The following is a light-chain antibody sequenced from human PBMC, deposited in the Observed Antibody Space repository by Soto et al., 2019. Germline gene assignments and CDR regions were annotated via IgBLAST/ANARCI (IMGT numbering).Light chain of an antibody. CDR1: SSNIGSNY. CDR2: RND. CDR3: ASWDDTLTGLL. Sequence: QSVLTQPPSASGTPGQRVTISCSGSSSNIGSNYVYWYQQLPGPAPQLLIYRNDQRPSGVPDRFSGSKAGTSDSLAISGLRSEDEAHYHCASWDDTLTGLLFGGGTKLTVL. V-gene: IGLV1-47*01. J-gene: IGLJ2*01.